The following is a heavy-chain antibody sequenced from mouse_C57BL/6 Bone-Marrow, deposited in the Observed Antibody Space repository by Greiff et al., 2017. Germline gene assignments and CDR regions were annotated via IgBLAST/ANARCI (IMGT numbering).Heavy chain of an antibody. CDR3: ASLYYGSSYGWYFDV. D-gene: IGHD1-1*01. J-gene: IGHJ1*03. Sequence: EVQLKQSGAELVKPGASVKLSCTASGFNIKDYYMHWVKQRTEQGLAWIGRIDPEDGETKYAPKFQGKATITADTSSNTAYLQLSSLTSEDTAVYYCASLYYGSSYGWYFDVWGTGTTVTVSS. CDR1: GFNIKDYY. CDR2: IDPEDGET. V-gene: IGHV14-2*01.